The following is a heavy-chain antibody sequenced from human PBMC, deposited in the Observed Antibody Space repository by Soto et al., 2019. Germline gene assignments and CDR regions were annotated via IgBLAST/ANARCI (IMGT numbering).Heavy chain of an antibody. V-gene: IGHV2-5*02. CDR1: GFSLSTSGVG. Sequence: QIPLKESGPTLVKPTQTLTLTCTFSGFSLSTSGVGVGWIRQPPGKALEWLALIYWDDDKRYSPSLKSRLTITKDTSKNHVVLTMTNMDPVDTATYYCARTPPTYYYDSSGYYYGPFDYWGKGTLVTFSS. D-gene: IGHD3-22*01. J-gene: IGHJ4*02. CDR2: IYWDDDK. CDR3: ARTPPTYYYDSSGYYYGPFDY.